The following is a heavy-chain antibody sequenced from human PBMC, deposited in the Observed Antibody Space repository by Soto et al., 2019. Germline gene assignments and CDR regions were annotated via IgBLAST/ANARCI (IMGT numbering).Heavy chain of an antibody. Sequence: PGGSLRLSCAASGFTFSSYAMSWVRQAPGKGLEWVSAISGSGGSTYYADSVKGRFTISRDNSKNTLYLQMNSLRAEDTAVYYCAKALDYYGSGNYRVLDYWGQGTLVTVSS. CDR3: AKALDYYGSGNYRVLDY. D-gene: IGHD3-10*01. CDR1: GFTFSSYA. V-gene: IGHV3-23*01. J-gene: IGHJ4*02. CDR2: ISGSGGST.